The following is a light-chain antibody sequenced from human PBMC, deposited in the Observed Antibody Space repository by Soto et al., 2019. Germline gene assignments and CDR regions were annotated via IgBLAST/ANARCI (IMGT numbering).Light chain of an antibody. CDR3: SSYAGSDNLV. J-gene: IGLJ2*01. Sequence: QSALTQPPSASGSPGQSVTISCTGTSSDVGGYNYVSWYQQHPGKAPKLMIYEVTKRPSGVPDRVSGTKSGNTASLIVSGLEVEDEADYYRSSYAGSDNLVFGGGTKLTVL. CDR1: SSDVGGYNY. V-gene: IGLV2-8*01. CDR2: EVT.